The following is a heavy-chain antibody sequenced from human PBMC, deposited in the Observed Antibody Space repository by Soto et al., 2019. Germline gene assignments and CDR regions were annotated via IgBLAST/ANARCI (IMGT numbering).Heavy chain of an antibody. D-gene: IGHD3-3*01. CDR1: GDSVSSNSAA. CDR3: ARGREYYDFWSGYWTNTFDY. Sequence: SQTLSLTCAISGDSVSSNSAAWNWIRQSPSRGLEWLGRTYYRSKWYNDYAVSVKSRITINPDTSKNQFSLQLNSVTPEDTAVYYCARGREYYDFWSGYWTNTFDYWGQGTLVTVSS. J-gene: IGHJ4*02. V-gene: IGHV6-1*01. CDR2: TYYRSKWYN.